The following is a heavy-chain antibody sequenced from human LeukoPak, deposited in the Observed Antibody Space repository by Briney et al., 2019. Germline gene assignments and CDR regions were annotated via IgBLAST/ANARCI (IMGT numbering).Heavy chain of an antibody. CDR1: GGSFSGYY. V-gene: IGHV4-34*01. CDR3: ARGLDSMVRGVRGYYYYIDV. Sequence: SETLSLTCAVYGGSFSGYYWSWIRQPPGRGLEWIGEVDHSGSANYNPPLKSRVTISVETSKNQFSLKLNSVTAADTAVYYCARGLDSMVRGVRGYYYYIDVWGKGTTVTVSS. D-gene: IGHD3-10*01. CDR2: VDHSGSA. J-gene: IGHJ6*03.